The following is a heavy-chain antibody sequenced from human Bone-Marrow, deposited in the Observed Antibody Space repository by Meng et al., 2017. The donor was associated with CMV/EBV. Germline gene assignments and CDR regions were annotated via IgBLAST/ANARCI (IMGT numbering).Heavy chain of an antibody. CDR3: ATETGMVLIKGAFDL. CDR2: ISGSGGST. CDR1: GFTFSSYA. D-gene: IGHD2-8*01. V-gene: IGHV3-23*01. J-gene: IGHJ3*01. Sequence: GESLKISCAASGFTFSSYAMSWVRQAPGKGLEWVSAISGSGGSTYYADSVKGRFTISRDNSKNTLYLQMNSLRAEDTAVYYCATETGMVLIKGAFDLWGQGTMVTVSS.